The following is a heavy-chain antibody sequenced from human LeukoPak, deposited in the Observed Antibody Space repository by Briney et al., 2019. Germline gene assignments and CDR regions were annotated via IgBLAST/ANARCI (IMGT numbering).Heavy chain of an antibody. J-gene: IGHJ4*02. CDR3: ASHSSSWYSFLYY. CDR1: GYTFTGYY. D-gene: IGHD6-13*01. V-gene: IGHV1-2*02. Sequence: GASVKVSCKASGYTFTGYYMHWVRQAPGQGLEWMGWINPNSGGTNYAQKFQGRVTMTRDTSISTAYMELSRLRSDDTAVYYCASHSSSWYSFLYYWGQGTLVTVSS. CDR2: INPNSGGT.